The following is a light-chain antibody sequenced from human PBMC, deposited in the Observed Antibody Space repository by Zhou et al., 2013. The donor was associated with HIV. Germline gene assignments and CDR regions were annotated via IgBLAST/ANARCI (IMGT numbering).Light chain of an antibody. CDR2: TAS. J-gene: IGKJ1*01. V-gene: IGKV3-20*01. CDR1: DSVSRNY. CDR3: QQYGSSPWT. Sequence: EIVLTQLQGTLSLSPGERVTLSCRASDSVSRNYLAWYQQRRGQPPRLLIYTASTRATGIPDRFSGSGSGTNFTLTISRLEPEDFAVYHCQQYGSSPWTFGQGTKVEF.